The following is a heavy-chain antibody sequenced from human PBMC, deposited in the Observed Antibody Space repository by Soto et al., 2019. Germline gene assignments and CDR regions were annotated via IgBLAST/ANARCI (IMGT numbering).Heavy chain of an antibody. CDR1: GGTFSSYA. V-gene: IGHV1-69*06. CDR3: ASVWGIAARPGGWFDV. Sequence: ASVKVSCKASGGTFSSYAISWVGQAAGQGLEWMGGIIPIFGTSNYAQKFQGGVTMTWDTSISTAYVELSRLRADDTAVYCCASVWGIAARPGGWFDVLGQGTLVTVSS. CDR2: IIPIFGTS. D-gene: IGHD6-6*01. J-gene: IGHJ5*02.